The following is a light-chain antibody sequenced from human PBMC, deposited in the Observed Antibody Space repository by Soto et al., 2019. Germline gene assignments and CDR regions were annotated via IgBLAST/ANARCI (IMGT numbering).Light chain of an antibody. CDR3: QPYNNWPLT. CDR1: QRLSTY. J-gene: IGKJ4*01. V-gene: IGKV3-15*01. Sequence: DIVLTQSPDTLSLSPGERATLSCRASQRLSTYLAWYQQKPGQAPRLLIYDTSTRATGVPTRFSGSRFGAEFTLTINSLQSEDFAVYYCQPYNNWPLTFGGGTKVEIK. CDR2: DTS.